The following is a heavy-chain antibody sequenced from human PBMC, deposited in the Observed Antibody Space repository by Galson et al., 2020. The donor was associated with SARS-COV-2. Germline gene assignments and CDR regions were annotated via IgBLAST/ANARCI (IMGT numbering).Heavy chain of an antibody. Sequence: SETLFLTCTVSGGSISSGGYYWSWIRQHPGKGLEWIGYIYYSGSTYYNPSLKSRVTISVDTSKNQFSLKLSSVTAADTAVYYCARAPNFTIFGVVTYFDYWGQGTLVTVSS. D-gene: IGHD3-3*01. CDR2: IYYSGST. CDR3: ARAPNFTIFGVVTYFDY. CDR1: GGSISSGGYY. J-gene: IGHJ4*02. V-gene: IGHV4-31*03.